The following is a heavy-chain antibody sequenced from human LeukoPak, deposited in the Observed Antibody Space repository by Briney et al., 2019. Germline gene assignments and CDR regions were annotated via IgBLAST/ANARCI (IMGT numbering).Heavy chain of an antibody. CDR3: ARAQAVAGPGGFDY. V-gene: IGHV3-30-3*01. CDR2: ISYDGSNK. CDR1: GITFSSYP. J-gene: IGHJ4*02. D-gene: IGHD6-19*01. Sequence: GGSLRLSCAASGITFSSYPMHWVRQAPGKGLEWVAVISYDGSNKYYADSVKGRFTISRDNSKNTLYLQMNSLRAEDTAVYYCARAQAVAGPGGFDYWGQGTLVTVSS.